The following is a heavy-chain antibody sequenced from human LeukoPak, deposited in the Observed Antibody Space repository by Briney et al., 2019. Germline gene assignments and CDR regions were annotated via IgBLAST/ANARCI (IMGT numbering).Heavy chain of an antibody. CDR1: GYSFTSYY. D-gene: IGHD6-19*01. J-gene: IGHJ4*02. CDR2: INPSGGST. Sequence: ASVKVSCKASGYSFTSYYMHWVRQAPGQGLEWMGIINPSGGSTSYAQKFQGRVTMTRDTSTSTVYMELSSLRSEDTAVYYCARDSLAVGQQRGGYFDYWGQGTLVTVSS. V-gene: IGHV1-46*01. CDR3: ARDSLAVGQQRGGYFDY.